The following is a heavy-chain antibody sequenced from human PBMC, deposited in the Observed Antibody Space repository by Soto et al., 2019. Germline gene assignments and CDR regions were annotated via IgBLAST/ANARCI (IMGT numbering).Heavy chain of an antibody. CDR3: ARGEGFGQLSC. CDR1: GYTFATYG. CDR2: ISAYNGNT. V-gene: IGHV1-18*01. D-gene: IGHD3-10*01. J-gene: IGHJ4*02. Sequence: QVQLVQSGAEVKKPGASVKVSCKASGYTFATYGLSWVRQAPGQGLEWMGWISAYNGNTNYAQKLQGRVTMTTHTPTSTAYMALRSLSSDDTAVYYCARGEGFGQLSCWGQGTLVTVSS.